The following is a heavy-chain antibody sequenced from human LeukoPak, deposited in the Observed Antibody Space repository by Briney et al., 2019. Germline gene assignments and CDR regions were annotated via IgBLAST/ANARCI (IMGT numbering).Heavy chain of an antibody. D-gene: IGHD1-20*01. CDR1: GFTVSSNY. CDR2: IYSGGST. V-gene: IGHV3-53*01. J-gene: IGHJ4*02. CDR3: VPLNWNPPGDFDR. Sequence: GGSLRLSCAASGFTVSSNYMRWVRQAPGKGLEWVSVIYSGGSTYYADSVKGRFTISRDNSKNTLYLQMNSLRAEDTAVYYCVPLNWNPPGDFDRWGQGTLVTVSS.